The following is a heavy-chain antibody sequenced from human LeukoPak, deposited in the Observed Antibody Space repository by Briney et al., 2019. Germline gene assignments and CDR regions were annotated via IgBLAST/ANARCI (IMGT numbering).Heavy chain of an antibody. CDR1: GFTFSSYS. CDR2: ISSSSSYI. Sequence: GGSLRLSCAASGFTFSSYSMNWVRQAPGKGLEWVSSISSSSSYIYYADSVKGRFTISRDNAENSLYLQMNSLRAEDTAVYYCARDAEWELSDYWGQGTLVTVSS. V-gene: IGHV3-21*01. D-gene: IGHD1-26*01. J-gene: IGHJ4*02. CDR3: ARDAEWELSDY.